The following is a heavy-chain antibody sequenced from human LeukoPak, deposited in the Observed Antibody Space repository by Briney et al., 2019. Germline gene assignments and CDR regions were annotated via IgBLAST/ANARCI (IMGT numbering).Heavy chain of an antibody. Sequence: PGGSLRLSCAASGFTFSSCDMHWVRQAPGKGLEWVAFIRYDGSIKYYADSVKGRFTVSRDNSKNTLYLQMNSLRPEDTAVYYCAKGPVVRGSRRGYDGNYYHMDVWGKGTMVTITS. D-gene: IGHD3-10*01. V-gene: IGHV3-30*02. CDR1: GFTFSSCD. CDR2: IRYDGSIK. J-gene: IGHJ6*03. CDR3: AKGPVVRGSRRGYDGNYYHMDV.